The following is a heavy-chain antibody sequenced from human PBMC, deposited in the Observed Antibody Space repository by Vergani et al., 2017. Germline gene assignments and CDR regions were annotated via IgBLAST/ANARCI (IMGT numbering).Heavy chain of an antibody. J-gene: IGHJ4*02. CDR1: GWSFSGYY. CDR3: ARGCGVRGAKTFDY. V-gene: IGHV4-34*01. CDR2: INHSGST. D-gene: IGHD3-10*01. Sequence: QVQLQQWGAGLLKPSETLSLTCAVYGWSFSGYYWSWIRQHPGKGLEWIGEINHSGSTNYNPSLKSRVTISVDTSKNQFSLKLSSGTAADTAVYYCARGCGVRGAKTFDYWGQGTLVTVSS.